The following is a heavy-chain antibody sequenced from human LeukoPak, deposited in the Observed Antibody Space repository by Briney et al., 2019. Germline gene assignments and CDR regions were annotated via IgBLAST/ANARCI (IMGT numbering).Heavy chain of an antibody. CDR2: ISWNGGIT. CDR1: GFTFGEYG. V-gene: IGHV3-20*04. D-gene: IGHD3-22*01. Sequence: GGSLRLSCAASGFTFGEYGLSWVRQAPGKGLEWVSGISWNGGITGYADSVKGRFIISRDNAQGSLYLQMKSLRVEDTALYYCARVDYDSSGADFDYWGQGTLVTVSS. J-gene: IGHJ4*02. CDR3: ARVDYDSSGADFDY.